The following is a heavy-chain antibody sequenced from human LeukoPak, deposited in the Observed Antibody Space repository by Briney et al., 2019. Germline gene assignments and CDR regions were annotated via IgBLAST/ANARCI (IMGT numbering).Heavy chain of an antibody. CDR1: GGSISSYY. Sequence: PSETLSLTCTVSGGSISSYYWSWIRQPPGKGLEWIGYIYYSGSTNYNPSLKSRVTISVDTSKNQFSLKLSSVTAADTAVYYCARHGILVTARNWYFDLWGRGTLVTVSS. CDR3: ARHGILVTARNWYFDL. D-gene: IGHD2-21*02. V-gene: IGHV4-59*01. J-gene: IGHJ2*01. CDR2: IYYSGST.